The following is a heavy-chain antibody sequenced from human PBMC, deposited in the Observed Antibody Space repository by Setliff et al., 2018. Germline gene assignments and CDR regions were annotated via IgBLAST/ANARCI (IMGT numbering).Heavy chain of an antibody. Sequence: ASVKVSCKASGYTFTGYYMHWVRQAPGQGLEWMGWINPNSGGTNYAQNFQGRVTMTMDTSISTAYMELSGLRSDDTALYYCARGRIGSTWTGDCWGQGTLVTVS. V-gene: IGHV1-2*02. CDR1: GYTFTGYY. D-gene: IGHD2-2*01. J-gene: IGHJ4*02. CDR2: INPNSGGT. CDR3: ARGRIGSTWTGDC.